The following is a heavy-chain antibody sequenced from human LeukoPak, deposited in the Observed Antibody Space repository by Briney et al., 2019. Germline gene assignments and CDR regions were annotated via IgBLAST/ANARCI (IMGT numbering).Heavy chain of an antibody. V-gene: IGHV3-21*01. CDR3: ARDSSGYYQNAFDI. Sequence: GGSLRLSCAASGFTFSSHSMNWVRQAPGKGLEWVSSISSSSSYIYYADSVKGRFTISRDNAKNSLYLQMNSLRAEDTAVYYCARDSSGYYQNAFDIWGQGTMVTVSS. CDR1: GFTFSSHS. J-gene: IGHJ3*02. D-gene: IGHD3-22*01. CDR2: ISSSSSYI.